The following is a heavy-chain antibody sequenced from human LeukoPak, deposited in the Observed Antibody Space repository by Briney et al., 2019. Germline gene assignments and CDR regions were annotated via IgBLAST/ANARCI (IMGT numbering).Heavy chain of an antibody. J-gene: IGHJ6*03. CDR1: GFTFSDYY. CDR2: ISSSGSTI. D-gene: IGHD6-13*01. CDR3: ARRPSSSGYYYYYMDV. V-gene: IGHV3-11*01. Sequence: GGSVRLSCAASGFTFSDYYMSWIRQAPGKGLEWVSYISSSGSTIYYADSVKGRFTISRDNAKNSLYLQMNSLRAEDTAVYYCARRPSSSGYYYYYMDVWGKGTTVTVSS.